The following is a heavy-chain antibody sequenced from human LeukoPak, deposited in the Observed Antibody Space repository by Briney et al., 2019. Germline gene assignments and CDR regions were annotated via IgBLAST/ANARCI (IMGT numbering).Heavy chain of an antibody. V-gene: IGHV1-8*01. Sequence: ASVKVSCKASGYTFTSYDINWVRQATGQGLEWMGWMNPNSGNTGYAQKFQGRVTMTRNTSISTAYMELSSLRSEDTAVYYCARWSGRAGTGTPAFDTFDYWGQGTLVTVSS. D-gene: IGHD6-19*01. CDR1: GYTFTSYD. J-gene: IGHJ4*02. CDR2: MNPNSGNT. CDR3: ARWSGRAGTGTPAFDTFDY.